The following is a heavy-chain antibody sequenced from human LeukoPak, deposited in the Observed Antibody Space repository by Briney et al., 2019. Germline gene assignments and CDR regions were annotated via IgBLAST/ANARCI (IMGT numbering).Heavy chain of an antibody. CDR2: IIPIFGTA. CDR1: GGTFSSYA. Sequence: SVKVSCKASGGTFSSYAISWVRQAPGQGLEWMGGIIPIFGTANYAQKSQGRVTITADESTSTAYMELSSLRSEDTAVYHCARADCSGGSCYRYYYYGMDVWGKGTTVTVSS. CDR3: ARADCSGGSCYRYYYYGMDV. V-gene: IGHV1-69*13. J-gene: IGHJ6*04. D-gene: IGHD2-15*01.